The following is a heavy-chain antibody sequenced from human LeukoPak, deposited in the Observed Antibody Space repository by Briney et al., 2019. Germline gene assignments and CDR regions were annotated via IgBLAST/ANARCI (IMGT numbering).Heavy chain of an antibody. V-gene: IGHV3-21*01. J-gene: IGHJ3*02. D-gene: IGHD1-1*01. Sequence: GGSLRLSCAASGFTFSSYSMNWVRQAPGKGLEWVSSISSSSSYIYYADSVKGRFTISRDNAKNSLYLQMNSLRAEDTAVYYCARVGRGLDAFDIWGQGTMVTVSS. CDR1: GFTFSSYS. CDR3: ARVGRGLDAFDI. CDR2: ISSSSSYI.